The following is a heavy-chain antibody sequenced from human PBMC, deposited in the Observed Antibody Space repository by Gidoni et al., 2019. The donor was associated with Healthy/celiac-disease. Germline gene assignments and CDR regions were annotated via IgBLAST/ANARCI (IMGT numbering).Heavy chain of an antibody. J-gene: IGHJ4*02. CDR3: AKVLAGTLDY. CDR1: GFTLSSYD. CDR2: ISGSGSSI. V-gene: IGHV3-23*01. D-gene: IGHD6-19*01. Sequence: EMQLLESGGGLVQPGGSLRVSCAASGFTLSSYDMSWVRQAPGKGLEWVSGISGSGSSIYYADSVKGRFTISRDNSNNTLYLQMNSLRAEDTAVYYCAKVLAGTLDYWGQGTLVTVSS.